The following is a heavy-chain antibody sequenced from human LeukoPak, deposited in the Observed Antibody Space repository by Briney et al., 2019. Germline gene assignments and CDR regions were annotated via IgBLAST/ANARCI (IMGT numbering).Heavy chain of an antibody. V-gene: IGHV5-51*01. CDR2: IYPADSDT. Sequence: GESLKISCKGSGYSFTSYWIAWVRQMPGKGLEWMGIIYPADSDTRYSPSFKGQVTISADKSISTAYLQWSSLKASDTAMYYCARHSDWRFDYWGQGTLVTVSS. J-gene: IGHJ4*02. CDR1: GYSFTSYW. D-gene: IGHD3-9*01. CDR3: ARHSDWRFDY.